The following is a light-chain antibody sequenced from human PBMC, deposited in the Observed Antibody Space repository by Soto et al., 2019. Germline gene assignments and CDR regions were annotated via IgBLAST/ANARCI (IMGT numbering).Light chain of an antibody. CDR1: QSVSSN. CDR3: QQYNHWTPWT. CDR2: GAS. J-gene: IGKJ2*02. Sequence: ETVMTQSPATLSVSPGERATLSCRASQSVSSNLAWYQQKPGQAPRLLISGASTRATGIPARFSGSGSGTEFNLTISSLQSEDFAVSYCQQYNHWTPWTFGQGTKLEIK. V-gene: IGKV3-15*01.